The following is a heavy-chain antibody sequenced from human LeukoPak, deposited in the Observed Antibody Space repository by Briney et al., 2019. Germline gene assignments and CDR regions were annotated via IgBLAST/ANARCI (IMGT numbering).Heavy chain of an antibody. D-gene: IGHD5-18*01. CDR1: GFTFSSYE. CDR3: ARDLVQLWSKDF. Sequence: GGSLRLSCAVSGFTFSSYEMNWVRQAPGKGLEWVSYISSSGRNIYYADSVKGRFTISRDNAKNSLYLQMNSLRAEDTAVYYCARDLVQLWSKDFWGQGTLVTVSS. V-gene: IGHV3-48*03. CDR2: ISSSGRNI. J-gene: IGHJ4*02.